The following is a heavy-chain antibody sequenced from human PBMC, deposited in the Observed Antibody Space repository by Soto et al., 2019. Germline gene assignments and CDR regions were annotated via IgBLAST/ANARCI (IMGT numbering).Heavy chain of an antibody. CDR3: AMIHTIDYYDSSGYPSF. CDR1: GFTFSSYA. Sequence: GGSLRLSCAASGFTFSSYAMSWVRQAPGKGLEWVSAISGSGGSTYYADSVKGRFTISRDNSKNTLYLQMNSLRAEDTAVYYCAMIHTIDYYDSSGYPSFWGQGTTVTGSS. J-gene: IGHJ6*02. D-gene: IGHD3-22*01. V-gene: IGHV3-23*01. CDR2: ISGSGGST.